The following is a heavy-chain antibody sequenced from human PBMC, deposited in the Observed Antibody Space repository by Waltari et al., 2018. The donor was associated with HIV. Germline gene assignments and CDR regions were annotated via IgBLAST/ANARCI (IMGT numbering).Heavy chain of an antibody. D-gene: IGHD3-10*01. CDR1: GYTFTSYD. CDR2: VNPNGGNT. V-gene: IGHV1-8*01. Sequence: VQLVQSGAEVKKPRASVKVYCKAPGYTFTSYDINWVPQATGQGIVWMGWVNPNGGNTGYARQSRGTVTMTTDAPIRTPYMELNSRRSENSPVYYCARGRNMIRGKYDNCNGMDVWGEGPTGTVSS. J-gene: IGHJ6*04. CDR3: ARGRNMIRGKYDNCNGMDV.